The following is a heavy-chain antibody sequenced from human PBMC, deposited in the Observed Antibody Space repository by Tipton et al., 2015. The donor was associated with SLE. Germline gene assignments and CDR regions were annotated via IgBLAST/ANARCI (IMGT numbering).Heavy chain of an antibody. CDR2: IYPGDSDT. D-gene: IGHD3-10*01. CDR1: GYSFTNYW. J-gene: IGHJ4*02. CDR3: ARQSMVQGVIIFDY. V-gene: IGHV5-51*01. Sequence: VQLVQSGAEVKKPGESLKISCKGSGYSFTNYWIGWVRQMPGRGLESMGIIYPGDSDTTYSPSFQGQVTISADKSITTAYLQWSSLKASDTAMYYCARQSMVQGVIIFDYWGQGTLVTVSS.